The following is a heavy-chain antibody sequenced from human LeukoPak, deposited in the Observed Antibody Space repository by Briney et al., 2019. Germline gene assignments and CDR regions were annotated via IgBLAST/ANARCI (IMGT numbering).Heavy chain of an antibody. J-gene: IGHJ4*02. CDR1: GFTFSSYW. Sequence: PGRSLRLSCAASGFTFSSYWMHWVRQVPGKGLVWVARINPGRSSITYADSVKGRFTISRDNAKNTLYLQMNSLRAEDTAVYYCARVGRMTALDYWGQGTLVTVSS. CDR2: INPGRSSI. CDR3: ARVGRMTALDY. V-gene: IGHV3-74*01. D-gene: IGHD2-8*01.